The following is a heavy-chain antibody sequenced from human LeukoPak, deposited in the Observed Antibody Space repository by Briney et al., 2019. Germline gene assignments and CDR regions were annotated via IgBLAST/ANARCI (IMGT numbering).Heavy chain of an antibody. CDR3: ARDPPTPHYYDSSGSFDY. J-gene: IGHJ4*02. V-gene: IGHV1-18*01. Sequence: ASVKVSCKASGYTFTNYTVTLVRQAPGQGLEWMGWISAYNGNTNYAQKLQGRVTMTTDTSTSTAYMELRSLRSDDTAVYYCARDPPTPHYYDSSGSFDYWGQGTLVTVSS. CDR2: ISAYNGNT. CDR1: GYTFTNYT. D-gene: IGHD3-22*01.